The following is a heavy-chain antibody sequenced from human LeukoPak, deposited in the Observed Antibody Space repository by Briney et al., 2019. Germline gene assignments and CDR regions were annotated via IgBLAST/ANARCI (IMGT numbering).Heavy chain of an antibody. CDR3: ARTTYDYVWGSYRSDPDY. CDR2: ISSSSSYI. Sequence: ESGGSLRLSCAASGFTFSSYSMNWVRQAPGKGLEWVSSISSSSSYIYYADSVKGRFTISRENAKNSLYLQMNSLRAEDTAVYYCARTTYDYVWGSYRSDPDYWGQGTLVTVSS. D-gene: IGHD3-16*02. V-gene: IGHV3-21*01. CDR1: GFTFSSYS. J-gene: IGHJ4*02.